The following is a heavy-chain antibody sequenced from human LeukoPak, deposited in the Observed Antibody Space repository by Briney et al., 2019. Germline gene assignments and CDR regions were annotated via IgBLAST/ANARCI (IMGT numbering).Heavy chain of an antibody. CDR2: INHSGST. Sequence: SETLSLTCAVYGGSFSGYYWSWIRQPPGKGLEWIGEINHSGSTNYNPSLTSRVTISVDTSKNQFSLKLSSVTAADTAVYYCARGFGPIVVVPAAKGWYFDLWGRGTLVTVSS. CDR3: ARGFGPIVVVPAAKGWYFDL. V-gene: IGHV4-34*01. D-gene: IGHD2-2*01. J-gene: IGHJ2*01. CDR1: GGSFSGYY.